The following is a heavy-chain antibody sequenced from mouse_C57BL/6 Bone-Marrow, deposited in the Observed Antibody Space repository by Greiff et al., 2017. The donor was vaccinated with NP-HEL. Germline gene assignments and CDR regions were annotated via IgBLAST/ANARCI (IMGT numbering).Heavy chain of an antibody. J-gene: IGHJ2*01. CDR3: ARKGYYVDY. CDR1: GYTFTDYY. V-gene: IGHV1-26*01. CDR2: INPNNGGT. Sequence: VQLQQSGPELVKPGASVKISCKASGYTFTDYYMNWVKQSHGKSLEWIGDINPNNGGTSYNQKFTGKATLTVDKSSSTAYMELRSLTSEDSAVYYCARKGYYVDYWGKGTTLTVSS.